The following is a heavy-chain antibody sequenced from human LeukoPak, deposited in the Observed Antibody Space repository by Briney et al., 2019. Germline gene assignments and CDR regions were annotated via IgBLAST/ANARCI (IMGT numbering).Heavy chain of an antibody. CDR1: GLTFSNYE. J-gene: IGHJ4*02. CDR3: AREFMGYCSGGSCGSYY. CDR2: IGGGGSTI. V-gene: IGHV3-48*03. D-gene: IGHD2-15*01. Sequence: GGSLRLSCAASGLTFSNYEMNWVRQAPGKGPELVSYIGGGGSTIYYADSVKGRFTISRDNAKNSLYLQMNSLRAEDTAVYYCAREFMGYCSGGSCGSYYWGQGTLVTVSS.